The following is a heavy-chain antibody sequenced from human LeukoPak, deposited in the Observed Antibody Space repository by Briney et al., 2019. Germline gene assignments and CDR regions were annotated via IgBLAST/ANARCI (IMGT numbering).Heavy chain of an antibody. J-gene: IGHJ2*01. CDR3: ARSVNWGPPHYWYFDL. V-gene: IGHV1-69*05. CDR2: IIPVSGTT. D-gene: IGHD7-27*01. Sequence: ASVKVSCKASGGTLSNHAVSWVRQAPGQGLEWMGRIIPVSGTTNYAQKFQGRVTITTDESTSTVYMDLSSLRPEDTAVYFCARSVNWGPPHYWYFDLWGRGTLVAVSS. CDR1: GGTLSNHA.